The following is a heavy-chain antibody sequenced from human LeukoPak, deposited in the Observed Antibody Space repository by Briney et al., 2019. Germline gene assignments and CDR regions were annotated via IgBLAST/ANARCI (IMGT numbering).Heavy chain of an antibody. CDR2: IGTYNGNT. CDR1: GYTFNRYG. Sequence: GASVKVSCKASGYTFNRYGVNWVRRAPGQGLERMGWIGTYNGNTNLAQKFKGRVTMTTDTATSTAYMELKSLRLDDTAVYYCAKDRVGAPPGDWEYLGASNCFDIWGQGTMVSVSS. V-gene: IGHV1-18*01. J-gene: IGHJ3*02. D-gene: IGHD3-16*01. CDR3: AKDRVGAPPGDWEYLGASNCFDI.